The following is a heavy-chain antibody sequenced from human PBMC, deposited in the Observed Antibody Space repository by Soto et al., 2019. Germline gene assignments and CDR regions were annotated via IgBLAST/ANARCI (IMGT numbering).Heavy chain of an antibody. CDR3: ARHVGVIPSD. D-gene: IGHD2-21*01. CDR1: GGSISSSIYY. V-gene: IGHV4-39*01. CDR2: IYYSGST. J-gene: IGHJ4*02. Sequence: SETLSLTCTVSGGSISSSIYYWGWIRQPPGKGLEWIGSIYYSGSTYYNPSLKSRVTISVDTSKNQFSLKLSSVTAVDTAVYYCARHVGVIPSDWGQGTLVTV.